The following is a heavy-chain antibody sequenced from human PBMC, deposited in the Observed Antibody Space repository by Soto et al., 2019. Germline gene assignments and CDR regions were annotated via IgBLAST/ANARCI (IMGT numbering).Heavy chain of an antibody. CDR1: GITFSTYS. V-gene: IGHV3-48*01. Sequence: GGSLRLSCAASGITFSTYSMNWVRQAPGKGLEWVSYISSSSSAIYYADSVKGRFTISRDNAKNSLFLQMNSLRADDTAVYYWASAVRRAHFDYVGRGNLVTVSS. CDR3: ASAVRRAHFDY. J-gene: IGHJ4*02. CDR2: ISSSSSAI. D-gene: IGHD3-10*01.